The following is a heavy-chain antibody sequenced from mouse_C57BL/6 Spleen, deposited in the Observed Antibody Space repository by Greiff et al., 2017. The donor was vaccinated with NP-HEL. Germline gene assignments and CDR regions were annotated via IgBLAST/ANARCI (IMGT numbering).Heavy chain of an antibody. J-gene: IGHJ1*03. CDR2: IYPGNSDT. CDR3: TRAPITTVVATDWYFDV. V-gene: IGHV1-5*01. CDR1: GYTFTSYW. Sequence: VQLQQSGTVLARPGASVKMSCKTSGYTFTSYWMHWVKQRPGQGLEWIGAIYPGNSDTSYNQKFKGKAKLTAVTSASTAYMELSSLTNEDSAVYYCTRAPITTVVATDWYFDVWGTGTTVTVSS. D-gene: IGHD1-1*01.